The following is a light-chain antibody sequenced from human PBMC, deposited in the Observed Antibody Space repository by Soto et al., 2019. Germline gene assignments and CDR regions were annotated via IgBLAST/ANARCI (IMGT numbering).Light chain of an antibody. CDR2: GAS. V-gene: IGKV3-15*01. J-gene: IGKJ1*01. Sequence: EIVMTQSPATLSASPGERATLSCRASQSVGSNLAWYQQKPGQAPRLLMYGASTRATGIPARFSGSGSGAEFTLTISSLQSEHFAVYYCQQYNNRPPWTFGQGTKVEIK. CDR3: QQYNNRPPWT. CDR1: QSVGSN.